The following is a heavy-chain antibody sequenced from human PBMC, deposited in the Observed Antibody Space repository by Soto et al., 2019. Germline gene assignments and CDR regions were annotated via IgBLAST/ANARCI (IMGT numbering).Heavy chain of an antibody. CDR1: GGSISSYY. V-gene: IGHV4-59*01. CDR2: IYYSGST. D-gene: IGHD3-22*01. CDR3: ARVTYDRRGRMRCFRYFDY. J-gene: IGHJ4*02. Sequence: SETLSLTCTVSGGSISSYYWSWIRQPPGKGPEWIGYIYYSGSTNYNPSLKSRVTISVDTSKNQFSLKLGSVTAANTAVYYWARVTYDRRGRMRCFRYFDYWGQGSLVTVSS.